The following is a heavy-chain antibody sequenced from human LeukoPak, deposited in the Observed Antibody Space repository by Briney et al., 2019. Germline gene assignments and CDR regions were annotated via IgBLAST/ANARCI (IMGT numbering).Heavy chain of an antibody. V-gene: IGHV1-24*01. CDR2: FDPEDGET. J-gene: IGHJ6*02. CDR1: GYTLTELS. D-gene: IGHD3-9*01. CDR3: ARIGHYDILTGYSTYYGMDV. Sequence: ASVKVSCKVSGYTLTELSMHWVRQAPGKGLEWMGGFDPEDGETIYAQKFQGRVTMTTDTSTNTAYTELRSLRSDDTAVYYCARIGHYDILTGYSTYYGMDVWGQGTTVTVSS.